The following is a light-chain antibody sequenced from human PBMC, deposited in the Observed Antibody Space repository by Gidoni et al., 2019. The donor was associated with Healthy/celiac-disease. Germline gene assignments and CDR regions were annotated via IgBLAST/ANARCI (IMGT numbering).Light chain of an antibody. CDR2: EVS. V-gene: IGLV2-23*02. CDR3: CSYAGSSTLV. Sequence: QSALTQPASVSGSPGRSITISCTGTSSDVGSYNLVSWYQQHPGNAPKLMIYEVSKRPPGVSNRFACSKSGNTASLTISVLQADDEAYYYRCSYAGSSTLVFGGGTKLTVL. CDR1: SSDVGSYNL. J-gene: IGLJ2*01.